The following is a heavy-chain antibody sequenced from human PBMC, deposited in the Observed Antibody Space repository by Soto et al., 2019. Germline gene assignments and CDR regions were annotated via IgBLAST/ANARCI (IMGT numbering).Heavy chain of an antibody. Sequence: PGGSLRLSCAASGFTFSNAWMNWVRQAPGKGLEWVGRIKSKTDGGTTDYAAPVKGRFTISRDDSKNTLYLQMNSLKTEDTAVYYCTLVPGWLLLDQFDYWGQGTLVTVSS. CDR2: IKSKTDGGTT. CDR3: TLVPGWLLLDQFDY. CDR1: GFTFSNAW. D-gene: IGHD3-22*01. V-gene: IGHV3-15*07. J-gene: IGHJ4*02.